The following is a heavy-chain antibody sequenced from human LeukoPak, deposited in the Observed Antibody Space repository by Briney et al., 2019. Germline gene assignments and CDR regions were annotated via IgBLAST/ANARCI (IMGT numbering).Heavy chain of an antibody. CDR2: ISYDASNQ. J-gene: IGHJ3*02. V-gene: IGHV3-30-3*01. CDR1: GFTFSSYP. D-gene: IGHD1-14*01. Sequence: GGSLRLSCAASGFTFSSYPMHWVRQAPGKGLEWVAVISYDASNQFYADSVKGRLTISRDNSRNTLYLHINTLRAEDKAVYYCARGPRGDAFDIWGQGTMVTVSS. CDR3: ARGPRGDAFDI.